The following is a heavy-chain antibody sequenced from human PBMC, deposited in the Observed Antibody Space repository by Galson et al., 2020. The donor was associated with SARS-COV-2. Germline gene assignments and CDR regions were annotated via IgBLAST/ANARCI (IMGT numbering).Heavy chain of an antibody. CDR2: ISSSSSYT. CDR3: ARLLSYYYDSSGYGDAFDI. CDR1: GFTFSDYY. D-gene: IGHD3-22*01. V-gene: IGHV3-11*06. Sequence: GGSLRLSCAASGFTFSDYYMSWIRQAPGKGLEWVSYISSSSSYTNYADSVKGRFTISRDNAKNSLYLQMNSLRAEDTAVYYCARLLSYYYDSSGYGDAFDIWGQGTMVTVSS. J-gene: IGHJ3*02.